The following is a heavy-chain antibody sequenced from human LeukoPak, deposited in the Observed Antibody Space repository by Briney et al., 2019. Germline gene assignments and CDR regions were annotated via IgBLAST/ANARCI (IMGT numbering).Heavy chain of an antibody. CDR3: ARAAGYDILTGYPSDFDY. CDR2: ISSSSSYI. J-gene: IGHJ4*02. V-gene: IGHV3-21*01. D-gene: IGHD3-9*01. CDR1: GFTFSSYS. Sequence: PGGSLRLSCAASGFTFSSYSMNWVRQAPGKGLEWVSSISSSSSYIYYADSVKGRFTISRDNAKNSLYLQMNSLRAEDTAVYYCARAAGYDILTGYPSDFDYWGQGTLVTVSS.